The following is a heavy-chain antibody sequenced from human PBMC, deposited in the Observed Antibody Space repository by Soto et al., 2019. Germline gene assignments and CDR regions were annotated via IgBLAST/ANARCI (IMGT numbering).Heavy chain of an antibody. D-gene: IGHD3-10*01. Sequence: PSETLSLTCAVSGGSLSSNSYYWGWVRQPPGKGLEWIGSFYYSARTYYTPSLRSRVTISVDTSKNQFSLRLSSVTAADTAVYFCARLSYYGSGRFQIYYFESWGQGTLVTVSS. CDR3: ARLSYYGSGRFQIYYFES. CDR2: FYYSART. J-gene: IGHJ4*02. CDR1: GGSLSSNSYY. V-gene: IGHV4-39*01.